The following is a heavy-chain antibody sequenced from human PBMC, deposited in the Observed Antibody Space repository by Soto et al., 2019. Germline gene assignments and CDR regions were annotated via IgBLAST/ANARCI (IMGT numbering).Heavy chain of an antibody. V-gene: IGHV2-5*05. CDR3: TLRQESSTGLLY. CDR2: AY. D-gene: IGHD6-6*01. Sequence: SGPTLMNPTQPLTLTCTVSGFSLTTRGMTLGWIRQPPGKAPEWLALAYQYGRSLQNRLTFTKDTSNNQVVLAMADVDPGDTATYYCTLRQESSTGLLYWGHGIQVPVSS. J-gene: IGHJ1*01. CDR1: GFSLTTRGMT.